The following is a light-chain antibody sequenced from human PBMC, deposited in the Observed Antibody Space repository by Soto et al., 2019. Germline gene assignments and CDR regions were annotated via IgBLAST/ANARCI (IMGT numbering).Light chain of an antibody. J-gene: IGKJ1*01. V-gene: IGKV3-15*01. CDR2: GAS. CDR1: QSINRY. CDR3: QQYNNWPRT. Sequence: EIVITQSPASLSVSPRETATLSCRASQSINRYLAWYQHKPGQAPRLLIHGASTRATGVPARFSGSGSGTEFTLTISSLQSEDFAVYYCQQYNNWPRTFGQGTKVDI.